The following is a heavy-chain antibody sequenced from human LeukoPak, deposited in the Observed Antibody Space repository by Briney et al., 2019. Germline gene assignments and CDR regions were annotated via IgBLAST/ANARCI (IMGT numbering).Heavy chain of an antibody. CDR3: AKNWEELDY. J-gene: IGHJ4*02. D-gene: IGHD1-26*01. V-gene: IGHV3-23*01. Sequence: PGGSLRLSCAASEFTFSSYALSWVRQAPGKGLEWVSAISGSGVGTYYADSMKGRFTISRDNSKNTLYLQMNSLRPEDTAVYYCAKNWEELDYWGQGTLVTVSS. CDR2: ISGSGVGT. CDR1: EFTFSSYA.